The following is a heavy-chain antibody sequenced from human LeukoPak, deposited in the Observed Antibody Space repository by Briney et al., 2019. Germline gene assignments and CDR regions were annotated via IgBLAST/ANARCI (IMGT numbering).Heavy chain of an antibody. Sequence: GGPLRLSCAASGFNVNSNYMSWVRQAPGKGLEWVSVAYSGGSTYYADSVKGRFTISRDDPKNTLYLQMNSLRAEDTAVYYCARVRGWKYFDYWGQGTLVTVSS. J-gene: IGHJ4*02. V-gene: IGHV3-66*01. D-gene: IGHD1-1*01. CDR2: AYSGGST. CDR3: ARVRGWKYFDY. CDR1: GFNVNSNY.